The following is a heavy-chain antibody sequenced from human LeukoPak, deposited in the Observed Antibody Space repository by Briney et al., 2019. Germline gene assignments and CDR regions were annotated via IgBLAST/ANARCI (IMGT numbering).Heavy chain of an antibody. J-gene: IGHJ1*01. CDR1: GFTFCDYA. CDR2: IRSKAYGGTT. D-gene: IGHD2-21*01. Sequence: GGSLRLSCTASGFTFCDYAMSWFRQAPGKGLEWVGFIRSKAYGGTTEYAASVKGRFTISRDDSKGIAYPQMNSLKTEDTAVYYCTNGVSQHWGQGTLVTVSS. V-gene: IGHV3-49*03. CDR3: TNGVSQH.